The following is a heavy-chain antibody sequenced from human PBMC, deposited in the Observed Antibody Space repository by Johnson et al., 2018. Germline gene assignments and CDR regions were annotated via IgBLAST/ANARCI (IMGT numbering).Heavy chain of an antibody. CDR1: GFTFSSYA. CDR3: ARDLWFGEYAGYMDV. J-gene: IGHJ6*03. D-gene: IGHD3-10*01. Sequence: VQLVESGGGVVQPGRSLRLSCAASGFTFSSYAMHWVRQAPGKGLEWVAVISYDGSNKYYADSVKGRFTISRDNSKNTLYLQMNSLRAEDTAVYYCARDLWFGEYAGYMDVWGKGTTVTVSS. CDR2: ISYDGSNK. V-gene: IGHV3-30-3*01.